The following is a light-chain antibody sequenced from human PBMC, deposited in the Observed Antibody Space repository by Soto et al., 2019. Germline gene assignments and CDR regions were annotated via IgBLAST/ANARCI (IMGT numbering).Light chain of an antibody. V-gene: IGLV2-8*01. CDR3: SSYAGSNNYV. J-gene: IGLJ1*01. Sequence: QSVLTQPPSASGSPGQSVTISCTATSSDAFCYTYVSWYQQHPGKAPKLIIYEVSKRPAGVPDRFSGSKSGNTASLTVSGLQAEDEADYYCSSYAGSNNYVFGTGTKLTF. CDR2: EVS. CDR1: SSDAFCYTY.